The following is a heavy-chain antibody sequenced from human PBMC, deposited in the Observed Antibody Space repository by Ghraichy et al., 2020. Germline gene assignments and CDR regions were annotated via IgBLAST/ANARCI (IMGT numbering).Heavy chain of an antibody. Sequence: GGSLRLSCAASGFTFSSYAMSWVRQAPGKGLEWVSAISGSGGSTYYADSVKGRFTISRDNSKNTLYLQMNSLRAEDTAVYYCAKNGLRKPSGWYNRPNAFDIWGQGTMVTVSS. CDR3: AKNGLRKPSGWYNRPNAFDI. J-gene: IGHJ3*02. CDR2: ISGSGGST. CDR1: GFTFSSYA. D-gene: IGHD6-19*01. V-gene: IGHV3-23*01.